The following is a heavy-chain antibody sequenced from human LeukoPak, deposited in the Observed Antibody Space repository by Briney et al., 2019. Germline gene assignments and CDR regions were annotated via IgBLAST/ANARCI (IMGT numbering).Heavy chain of an antibody. CDR2: IRHDGSNK. CDR1: GFTFSSYG. J-gene: IGHJ4*02. Sequence: GGSLRLSCAASGFTFSSYGMHWVRQAPGKGLEWVAFIRHDGSNKYYADSVKGRFTISRDNSKNTLYLQMNSLRAEDTAVYYCAKTGYSSSWSHFDYWGQGTLVTVSS. D-gene: IGHD6-13*01. V-gene: IGHV3-30*02. CDR3: AKTGYSSSWSHFDY.